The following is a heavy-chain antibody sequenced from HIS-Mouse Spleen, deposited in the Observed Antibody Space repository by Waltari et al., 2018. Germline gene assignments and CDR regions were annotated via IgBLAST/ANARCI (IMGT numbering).Heavy chain of an antibody. D-gene: IGHD6-13*01. CDR2: IYYSGST. J-gene: IGHJ2*01. CDR3: AREIPYSSSWYDWYFDL. Sequence: QLQLQESGPGLVKPSETLSLPRTVSGGSISSSSYYWGWSRQPPGKGLEWIGSIYYSGSTYYNPSLKSRVTISVDTSKNQFSLKLSSVTAADTAVYYCAREIPYSSSWYDWYFDLWGRGTLVTVSS. CDR1: GGSISSSSYY. V-gene: IGHV4-39*07.